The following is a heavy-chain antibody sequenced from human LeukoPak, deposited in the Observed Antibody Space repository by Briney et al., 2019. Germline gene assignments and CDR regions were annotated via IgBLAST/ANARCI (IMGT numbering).Heavy chain of an antibody. J-gene: IGHJ3*02. CDR1: GYTFTSYY. CDR2: INPSGGST. CDR3: ARDPAGGYFDWLFCREDAFDI. D-gene: IGHD3-9*01. V-gene: IGHV1-46*01. Sequence: ASVKVSCKASGYTFTSYYMHWVRQAPGQGLEWMGIINPSGGSTSYAQKFQGRVTMTRDTSTSTVYMELSSLRSEDTAVYYCARDPAGGYFDWLFCREDAFDIWGQGTMATVSS.